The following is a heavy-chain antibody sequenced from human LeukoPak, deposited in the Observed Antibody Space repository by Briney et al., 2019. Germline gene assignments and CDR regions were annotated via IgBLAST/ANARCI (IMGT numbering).Heavy chain of an antibody. D-gene: IGHD3-3*01. J-gene: IGHJ6*02. Sequence: MPSETLSLTCAVYGGSFSGYYWSWIRQPPGKGLEWIGEINHSGSTNYNPSLKSRVTISVDTSKNQFSLKLSSVTAADTAVYYCARRRITIFGVVIPPYYYGMDVWGQGTTVTVSS. CDR2: INHSGST. CDR3: ARRRITIFGVVIPPYYYGMDV. CDR1: GGSFSGYY. V-gene: IGHV4-34*01.